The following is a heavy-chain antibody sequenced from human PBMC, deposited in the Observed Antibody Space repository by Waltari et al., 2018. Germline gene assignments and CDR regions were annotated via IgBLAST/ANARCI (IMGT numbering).Heavy chain of an antibody. V-gene: IGHV3-23*03. D-gene: IGHD3-22*01. J-gene: IGHJ4*02. CDR1: CCSFPNYA. Sequence: EVPLLGSGGGLVKPGGSLSLPCAVCCCSFPNYAFRRVRQATGKGLEWVSVIYSGGDTYYADSVKGRFTISRDNSKNTLYLQMNSLRAEDTAVYFCAKEKRISYYDSSGQFDYWGQGTLVTVSS. CDR3: AKEKRISYYDSSGQFDY. CDR2: IYSGGDT.